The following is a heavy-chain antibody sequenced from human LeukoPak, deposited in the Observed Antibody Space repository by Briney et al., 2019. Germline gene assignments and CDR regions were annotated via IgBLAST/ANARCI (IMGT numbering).Heavy chain of an antibody. V-gene: IGHV5-51*01. J-gene: IGHJ4*02. Sequence: GESLKISCKASGYRFTNYWIGWVCQMPGKGLEWMVIIYPGDSETRYSPSFQGQVTISADKSISTTYLQWSSLKASDTAMYYCARALRTGQGDYVPVLWGQGTLVTVSS. CDR1: GYRFTNYW. D-gene: IGHD4-17*01. CDR2: IYPGDSET. CDR3: ARALRTGQGDYVPVL.